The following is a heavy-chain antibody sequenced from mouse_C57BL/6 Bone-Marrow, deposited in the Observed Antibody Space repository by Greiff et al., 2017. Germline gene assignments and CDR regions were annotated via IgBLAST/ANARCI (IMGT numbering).Heavy chain of an antibody. CDR1: GFSLTSYG. CDR3: ARYNWLWYFDV. Sequence: QVHVKQSGPGLVQPSQSLSITCTVSGFSLTSYGVHWVRQSPGKGLEWLGVIWSGGSTDYNAAFISRLSIRKDNSKGQVFLKMNSLQADDTAIYYCARYNWLWYFDVWGTGTTVTVSS. V-gene: IGHV2-2*01. CDR2: IWSGGST. J-gene: IGHJ1*03. D-gene: IGHD1-3*01.